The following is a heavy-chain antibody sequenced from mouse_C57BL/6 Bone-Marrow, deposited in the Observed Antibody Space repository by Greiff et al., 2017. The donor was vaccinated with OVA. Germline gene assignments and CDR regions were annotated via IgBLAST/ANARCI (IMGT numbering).Heavy chain of an antibody. Sequence: QVQLQQPGVELVKPGASVKMSCKASGYTFTSYWITWVKQRPGQGLEWIGDIYPGSGSTNYNEKFKSKATLTVDTSSSTAYMQLSSLTSEDSAVYYCARGVLRVSWFAYWGQGTLVTVSA. CDR2: IYPGSGST. J-gene: IGHJ3*01. CDR3: ARGVLRVSWFAY. V-gene: IGHV1-55*01. D-gene: IGHD1-1*01. CDR1: GYTFTSYW.